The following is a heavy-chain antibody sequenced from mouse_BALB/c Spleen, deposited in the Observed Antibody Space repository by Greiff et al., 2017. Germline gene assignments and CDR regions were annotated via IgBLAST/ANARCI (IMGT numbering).Heavy chain of an antibody. J-gene: IGHJ4*01. CDR3: ARGGVLRPYYAMDY. Sequence: DVMLVESGGGLVKPGGSLKLSCAASGFTFSSYTMSWVRQTPEKRLEWVATISSGGGNTYYPDSVKGRFTISRDNAKNNLYLQMSSLRSEDTALYYCARGGVLRPYYAMDYWGQGTSVTVSS. CDR2: ISSGGGNT. V-gene: IGHV5-9*03. D-gene: IGHD1-2*01. CDR1: GFTFSSYT.